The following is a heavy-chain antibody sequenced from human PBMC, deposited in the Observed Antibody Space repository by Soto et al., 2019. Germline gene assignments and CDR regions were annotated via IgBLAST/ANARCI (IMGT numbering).Heavy chain of an antibody. V-gene: IGHV1-58*02. J-gene: IGHJ5*02. D-gene: IGHD3-3*01. CDR3: AAVLAPTDPYNWFEP. CDR2: IVVGSGNT. Sequence: ASVKVSCKASGFTFSSSGIRWVRQAPGQRLEWIGWIVVGSGNTDYAQKFQERVTITRDVSTNTAYMELTSLRSEDTAVYYCAAVLAPTDPYNWFEPWGQGTLVTVSS. CDR1: GFTFSSSG.